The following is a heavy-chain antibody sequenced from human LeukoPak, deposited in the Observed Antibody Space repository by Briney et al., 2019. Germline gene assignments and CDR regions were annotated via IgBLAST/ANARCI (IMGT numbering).Heavy chain of an antibody. Sequence: SETLSLTCTVSGGSISSSSYYWGWIRQPPGKGLEWIGSIYYSGSTYYNPSLKSRVTISVDTSKNQFSLKLSSVTAADTAVYYCARQAYYYDSSGYYWFDYWGQGTLVTVSS. CDR1: GGSISSSSYY. D-gene: IGHD3-22*01. J-gene: IGHJ4*02. CDR2: IYYSGST. V-gene: IGHV4-39*01. CDR3: ARQAYYYDSSGYYWFDY.